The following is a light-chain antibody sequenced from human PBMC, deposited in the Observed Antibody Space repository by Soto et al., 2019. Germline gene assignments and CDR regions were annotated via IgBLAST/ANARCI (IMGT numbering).Light chain of an antibody. V-gene: IGKV3D-20*01. CDR1: QSVSSSR. CDR2: DGF. Sequence: DIVLTQSPATLSLSPGERATLSWGARQSVSSSRLAWYQQKPALAPRLLIYDGFLRATGIPDRFSGSGSGTDFTLTISRLDPEDFAVYYCQQYGNSPITFGQGTRLEIK. CDR3: QQYGNSPIT. J-gene: IGKJ5*01.